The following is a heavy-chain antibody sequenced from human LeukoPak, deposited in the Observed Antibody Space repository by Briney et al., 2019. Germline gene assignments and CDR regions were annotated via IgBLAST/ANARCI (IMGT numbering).Heavy chain of an antibody. CDR3: AKDRGSWFALFDS. J-gene: IGHJ4*02. D-gene: IGHD6-13*01. Sequence: PGGSLRLSCAASGFTFSSYSMNWVRQAPGKGLEWVSSISSSSSYIYYADSVKGRFTISRDNAKNSLYLQMNSLRAEDTAVYYCAKDRGSWFALFDSWGQGTLVTVSS. CDR2: ISSSSSYI. CDR1: GFTFSSYS. V-gene: IGHV3-21*01.